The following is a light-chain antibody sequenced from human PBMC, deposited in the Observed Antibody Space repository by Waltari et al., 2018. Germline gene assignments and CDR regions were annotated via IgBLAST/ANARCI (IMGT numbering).Light chain of an antibody. V-gene: IGKV1-39*01. CDR1: QSISSY. Sequence: DIQMTQSPSSLSASVGDRVTITCRASQSISSYLNWYQYKPGKAPKLLIYAASTLQGGVQSTFSGTGSVTYFTFTIRSLQPEDFATYYCQQSYSTPPIYTFGQGTKLEIK. CDR2: AAS. CDR3: QQSYSTPPIYT. J-gene: IGKJ2*01.